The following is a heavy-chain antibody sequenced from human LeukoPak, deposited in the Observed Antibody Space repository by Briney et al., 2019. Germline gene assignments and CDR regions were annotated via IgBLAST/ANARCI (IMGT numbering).Heavy chain of an antibody. V-gene: IGHV3-21*01. CDR1: GFTFSSYS. D-gene: IGHD6-6*01. CDR2: ISSSSSDI. CDR3: ARDALGAARPRWFDP. Sequence: GGSLRLSCAASGFTFSSYSMNWVRQAPGKGLEWVSSISSSSSDIYYADSVKGRFTISRDNAKNSLYLQMNSLRAEDTAVYYCARDALGAARPRWFDPWGQGTLVTVSS. J-gene: IGHJ5*02.